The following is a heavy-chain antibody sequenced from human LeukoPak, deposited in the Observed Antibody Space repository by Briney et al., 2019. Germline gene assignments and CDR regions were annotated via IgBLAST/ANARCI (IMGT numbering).Heavy chain of an antibody. V-gene: IGHV3-21*01. CDR3: ARQIAAAGTEGNFDY. CDR1: GFTFSSYS. J-gene: IGHJ4*02. CDR2: ISSSSSYI. Sequence: GGSLRLSCAASGFTFSSYSMNWVRQAPGKGLELVSSISSSSSYIYYADSVKGRFTISRDNAKNSLYLQMNSLRAEDTAVYYCARQIAAAGTEGNFDYWGQGTLVTVSS. D-gene: IGHD6-13*01.